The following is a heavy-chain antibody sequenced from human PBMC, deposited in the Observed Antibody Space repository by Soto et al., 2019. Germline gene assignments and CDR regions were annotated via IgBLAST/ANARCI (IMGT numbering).Heavy chain of an antibody. CDR3: ARGVLYYYDSSGYPHWFDP. V-gene: IGHV3-48*03. D-gene: IGHD3-22*01. CDR2: ISSSGSII. CDR1: GFTLSSYE. Sequence: LRLSCAASGFTLSSYEMNCVRQAPGKGLEWVSYISSSGSIIYYADSVKGRFTISRDNAKNSLYLQMNSLRAEDKAVYYCARGVLYYYDSSGYPHWFDPWGQGTLVTVSS. J-gene: IGHJ5*02.